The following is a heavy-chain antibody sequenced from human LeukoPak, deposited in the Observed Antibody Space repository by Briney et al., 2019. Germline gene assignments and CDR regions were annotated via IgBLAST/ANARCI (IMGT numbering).Heavy chain of an antibody. CDR2: IYYSGST. V-gene: IGHV4-31*03. J-gene: IGHJ4*02. CDR3: ARAHYYDSSFTRSYFDY. D-gene: IGHD3-22*01. Sequence: PSESLSLACTVSGGSISSGGYYSSWLRQHPGKGLEWIGYIYYSGSTYYKPSLKSRVTISVETFKNQFSLKLSSVTAADTAVYYCARAHYYDSSFTRSYFDYWGQGTLVTVSS. CDR1: GGSISSGGYY.